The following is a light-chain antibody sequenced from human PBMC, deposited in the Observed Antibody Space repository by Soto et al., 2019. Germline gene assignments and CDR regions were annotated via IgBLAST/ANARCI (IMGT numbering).Light chain of an antibody. Sequence: SVLTQPASVSGSPGQSITISCTGTSSDVGSYNLVSWYQQHPGKAPKLMIYEGSKRPSGVSNRFSGSKSGNTASLTISGLQAEDEADYYCCSYAGSSTLVFCGGTKLTVL. CDR3: CSYAGSSTLV. CDR1: SSDVGSYNL. V-gene: IGLV2-23*01. J-gene: IGLJ2*01. CDR2: EGS.